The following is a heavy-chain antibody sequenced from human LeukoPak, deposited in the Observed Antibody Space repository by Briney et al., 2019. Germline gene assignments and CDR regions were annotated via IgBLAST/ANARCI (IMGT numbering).Heavy chain of an antibody. J-gene: IGHJ4*02. V-gene: IGHV4-61*08. CDR1: GGSISSGGYY. CDR3: ARDRPGGSSLDY. CDR2: IYYTGST. Sequence: SETLSLTCTVSGGSISSGGYYWSWIRQHPGKGLEWIGYIYYTGSTNYNPSLKSRVTISVDTSKNQFSLNLSSVTAADTAVYYCARDRPGGSSLDYWGQGTLVTVSS. D-gene: IGHD2-2*01.